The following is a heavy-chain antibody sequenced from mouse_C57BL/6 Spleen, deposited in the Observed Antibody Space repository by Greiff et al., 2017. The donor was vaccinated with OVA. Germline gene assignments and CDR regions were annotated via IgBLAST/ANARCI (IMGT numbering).Heavy chain of an antibody. D-gene: IGHD4-1*01. Sequence: QVQLKQSGAELVRPGASVTLSCKASGYTFTDYEMHWVKQTPVHGLEWIGAIDPETGGTAYNQKFKGKAILTADKSSSTAYMELRSLTSEDSAVYYCTRCEIGTGTFGWYFDVWGTGTTVTVSS. J-gene: IGHJ1*03. V-gene: IGHV1-15*01. CDR1: GYTFTDYE. CDR3: TRCEIGTGTFGWYFDV. CDR2: IDPETGGT.